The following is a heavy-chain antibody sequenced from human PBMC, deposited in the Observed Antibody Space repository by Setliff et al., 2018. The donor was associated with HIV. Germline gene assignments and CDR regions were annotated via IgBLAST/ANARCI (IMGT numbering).Heavy chain of an antibody. CDR3: AKEQEIGSYLDP. V-gene: IGHV1-69*04. D-gene: IGHD2-2*02. Sequence: SVKVSCKASGGAFISHTFTWVRQAPGQGLEWMGRIIPILGIPNYAQNFQGRLTISADKSTRTAYLGLSSLRSDDSAVYFCAKEQEIGSYLDPWGQGTLVTVPQ. CDR2: IIPILGIP. CDR1: GGAFISHT. J-gene: IGHJ5*02.